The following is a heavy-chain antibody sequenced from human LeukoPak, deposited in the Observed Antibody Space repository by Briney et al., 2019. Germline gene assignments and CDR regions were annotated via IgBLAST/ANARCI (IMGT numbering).Heavy chain of an antibody. CDR2: IYPGDSDT. CDR3: ARAGLPAAIPDYYYMDV. D-gene: IGHD2-2*01. V-gene: IGHV5-51*01. CDR1: GYSFTSYW. J-gene: IGHJ6*03. Sequence: GESLKISCKGSGYSFTSYWIGWVRQMPGKGLEWMGIIYPGDSDTRYSPSFQGQVTISADKSISTAYLQWSSLKASDTAMYYCARAGLPAAIPDYYYMDVWGKGTTVTVSS.